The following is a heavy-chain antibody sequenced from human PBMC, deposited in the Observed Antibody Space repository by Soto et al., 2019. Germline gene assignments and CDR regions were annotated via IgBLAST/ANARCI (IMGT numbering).Heavy chain of an antibody. CDR1: GYPFSKYD. CDR3: ATSYDTGFDP. V-gene: IGHV1-18*04. J-gene: IGHJ5*02. D-gene: IGHD3-9*01. CDR2: ISPNSGNT. Sequence: GASVKVSCKASGYPFSKYDISWLRQAPGQGPEWMGRISPNSGNTNYAQNFQGRVTMTAETSTDTAYMELRRLRSDDTAVYYCATSYDTGFDPWGQGTLVTVSS.